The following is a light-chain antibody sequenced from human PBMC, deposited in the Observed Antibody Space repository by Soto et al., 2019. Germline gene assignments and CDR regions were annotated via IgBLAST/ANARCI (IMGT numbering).Light chain of an antibody. J-gene: IGKJ1*01. CDR1: QTINNW. CDR3: QHYNSYPWT. Sequence: GDRVPLTCRASQTINNWLAWYQQKPGKAPNLLIYHASNLETGVPSRFSGSAFGTEFTLTISSLQPDDFATYYCQHYNSYPWTFGQGTKVEIK. V-gene: IGKV1-5*01. CDR2: HAS.